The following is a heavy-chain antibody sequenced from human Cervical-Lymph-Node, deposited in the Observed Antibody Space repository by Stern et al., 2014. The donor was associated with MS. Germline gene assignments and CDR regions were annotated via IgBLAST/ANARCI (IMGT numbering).Heavy chain of an antibody. V-gene: IGHV5-51*01. Sequence: EVQLVESGAEVKKPGESLKISCKGSGYSFTANWIAWVRQMPGKGLEWLCIIYPGYSDARASPSFQGQVTISADKSISTAYLQWSSLKASDTAMYYCARDYGDYAFDYWGQGTLVTVSS. CDR3: ARDYGDYAFDY. J-gene: IGHJ4*02. D-gene: IGHD4-17*01. CDR1: GYSFTANW. CDR2: IYPGYSDA.